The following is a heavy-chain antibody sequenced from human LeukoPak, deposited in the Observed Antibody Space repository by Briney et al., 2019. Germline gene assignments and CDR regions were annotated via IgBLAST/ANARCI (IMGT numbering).Heavy chain of an antibody. J-gene: IGHJ4*02. CDR1: GGTFSSYA. V-gene: IGHV1-69-2*01. Sequence: ASVKVSCKASGGTFSSYAISWVQQAPGKGLEWMGRVDPEDGETIYAEKFQGRVTITADTSTDTAYMELSSLRSEDTAVYYCARSFLEWAFDYWGQGTLVTVSS. CDR2: VDPEDGET. D-gene: IGHD3-3*01. CDR3: ARSFLEWAFDY.